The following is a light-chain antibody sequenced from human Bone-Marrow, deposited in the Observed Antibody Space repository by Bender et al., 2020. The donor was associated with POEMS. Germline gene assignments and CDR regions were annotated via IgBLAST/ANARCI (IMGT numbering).Light chain of an antibody. CDR1: SSDVGGYNY. V-gene: IGLV2-14*03. J-gene: IGLJ3*02. CDR2: GYN. Sequence: QSVLTQPASVSASPGQSITISCTGTSSDVGGYNYVSWYQQHPGKAPKLIIYGYNNRPSGVPDRFSGSKSGTSASLAITGLQAEDEGDYYCQSYDNSLGGWVFGGGTKLTVL. CDR3: QSYDNSLGGWV.